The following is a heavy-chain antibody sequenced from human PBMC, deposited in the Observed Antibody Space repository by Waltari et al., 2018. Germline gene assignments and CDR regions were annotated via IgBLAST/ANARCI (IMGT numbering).Heavy chain of an antibody. D-gene: IGHD3-3*01. CDR1: GFTFTSSA. J-gene: IGHJ6*02. CDR2: IVVGSGNT. V-gene: IGHV1-58*02. Sequence: QMQLVQSGPEVKKPGTSVKVSCKASGFTFTSSAMQWVRQARGQRLEWIGWIVVGSGNTNYAQKFQEIVTITRDMSTSTAYMELSRLRSEDTALYYCAAWNDFWSGYSGMDVWGQGTTVTVSS. CDR3: AAWNDFWSGYSGMDV.